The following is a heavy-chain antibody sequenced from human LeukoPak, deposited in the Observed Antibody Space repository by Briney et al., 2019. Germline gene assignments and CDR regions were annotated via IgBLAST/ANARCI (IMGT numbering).Heavy chain of an antibody. V-gene: IGHV3-30*02. CDR1: GFTFSSYG. CDR2: IRYDGSSK. J-gene: IGHJ4*02. Sequence: GGSLRLSCAASGFTFSSYGMHWVRQAPGKGLEWVAFIRYDGSSKYYADSVKGRFTISRDDSKNTLYLQMNSLRAEDTAVYYCAKDVGRYGFWSGLGYWGQGTLVTVSS. CDR3: AKDVGRYGFWSGLGY. D-gene: IGHD3-3*01.